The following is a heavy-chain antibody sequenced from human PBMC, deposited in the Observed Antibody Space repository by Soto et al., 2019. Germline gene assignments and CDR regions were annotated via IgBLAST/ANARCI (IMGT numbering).Heavy chain of an antibody. V-gene: IGHV1-18*04. CDR3: ARYLCSSSSCYTFFFDY. D-gene: IGHD2-2*02. Sequence: QVQLVQSGAEVKKPGASVKVSCKASGYTFISYGISWVRQAPGQGLEWMGWISAYKGDTNYAQKLQGRVTMTTDTSTSTVYMELRSLRSDDTAVYYCARYLCSSSSCYTFFFDYWGQGTLVTVS. CDR1: GYTFISYG. J-gene: IGHJ4*02. CDR2: ISAYKGDT.